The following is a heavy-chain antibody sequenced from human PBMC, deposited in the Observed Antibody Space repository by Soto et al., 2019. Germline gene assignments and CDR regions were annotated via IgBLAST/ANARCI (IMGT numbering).Heavy chain of an antibody. CDR1: GFTFRRYT. CDR3: ARATSSWDSPFDY. V-gene: IGHV3-48*02. Sequence: GGSLRLSCAASGFTFRRYTINWVRQAPGKGLEWVSCMSSTGSTIYYADSVKGRFTISRDNAKNSLYLQMNSLRDEDTAVYYCARATSSWDSPFDYWGQGTLVTVSS. CDR2: MSSTGSTI. D-gene: IGHD6-13*01. J-gene: IGHJ4*02.